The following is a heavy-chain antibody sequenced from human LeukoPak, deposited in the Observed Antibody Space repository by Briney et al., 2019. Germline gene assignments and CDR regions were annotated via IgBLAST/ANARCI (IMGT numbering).Heavy chain of an antibody. CDR2: ISSSSSNI. Sequence: GGSLRLSCTASGLTFSRYWMSWVRQAPGKGLEWVSYISSSSSNIYYADSVKGRFTISRDNAKNSLYLQMNSLRAEDTAVYYCASIDYWGQGTLVTVSS. V-gene: IGHV3-48*01. CDR3: ASIDY. J-gene: IGHJ4*02. CDR1: GLTFSRYW.